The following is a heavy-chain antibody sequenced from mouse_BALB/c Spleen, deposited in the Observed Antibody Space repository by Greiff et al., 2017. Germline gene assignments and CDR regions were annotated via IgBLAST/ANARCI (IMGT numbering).Heavy chain of an antibody. CDR3: TRDGMAGSSFDY. D-gene: IGHD1-1*01. CDR1: GFTFSSYT. V-gene: IGHV5-6-4*01. Sequence: EVMLVESGGGLVKPGGSLKLSCAASGFTFSSYTMSWVRQTPEKRLEWVATISSGGSYTYYPDSVKGRFTISRDNAKNTLYLQMSSLKSEDTAMYYCTRDGMAGSSFDYWGQGTTLTVSS. CDR2: ISSGGSYT. J-gene: IGHJ2*01.